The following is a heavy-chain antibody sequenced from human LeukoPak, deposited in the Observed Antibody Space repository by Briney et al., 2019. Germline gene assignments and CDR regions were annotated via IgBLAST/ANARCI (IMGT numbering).Heavy chain of an antibody. Sequence: SVKVSCKASGGTFSSYAISWVRQAPGQGLEWMGGIIPIFGTANYAQKFQGRVTITTDESTSTAYMELSSLRSEDTAVYYCARVWVPLYSSSRGFDPWGQGTLVTVSS. J-gene: IGHJ5*02. D-gene: IGHD6-13*01. CDR2: IIPIFGTA. V-gene: IGHV1-69*05. CDR3: ARVWVPLYSSSRGFDP. CDR1: GGTFSSYA.